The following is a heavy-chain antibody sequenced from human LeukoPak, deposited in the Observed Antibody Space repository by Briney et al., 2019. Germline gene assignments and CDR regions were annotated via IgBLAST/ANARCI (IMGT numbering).Heavy chain of an antibody. CDR1: GFTFSSNS. Sequence: GGSLRLSCAASGFTFSSNSMNWVRQAPGKGLEWVSYISSTGGTIYYADSMKGRFTISRDNAKNPLYLQMNSLRVEDTAVYYCALRADFDYWGQGTLVTVSS. V-gene: IGHV3-48*04. CDR3: ALRADFDY. J-gene: IGHJ4*02. CDR2: ISSTGGTI.